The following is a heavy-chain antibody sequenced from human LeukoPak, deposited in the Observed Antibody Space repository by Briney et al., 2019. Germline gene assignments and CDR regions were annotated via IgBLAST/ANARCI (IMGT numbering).Heavy chain of an antibody. V-gene: IGHV1-18*01. CDR2: ISAYNGNT. CDR1: GYTFTSYG. Sequence: ASVKVSCKASGYTFTSYGISWVRQAPGQGLEWMGWISAYNGNTNYAQKLQGRVTMTTDTSTSTAYMELRSLRSDDTAVYYCAREYSSGWYGNDAFDIWGQETMVTVPS. CDR3: AREYSSGWYGNDAFDI. J-gene: IGHJ3*02. D-gene: IGHD6-19*01.